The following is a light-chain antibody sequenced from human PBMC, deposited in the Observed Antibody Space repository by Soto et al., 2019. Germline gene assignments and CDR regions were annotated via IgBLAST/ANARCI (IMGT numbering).Light chain of an antibody. CDR1: QSVSSSY. CDR3: QQNGSSAQT. Sequence: EIVLTQSPGTLSLSPGERATLSCRASQSVSSSYLAWYQQKPGQAPRLLIYGTSSRATGIPDRFSGSGSGTYFTITISTLEQEDFAVYYWQQNGSSAQTFGQGTKVEIK. V-gene: IGKV3-20*01. J-gene: IGKJ1*01. CDR2: GTS.